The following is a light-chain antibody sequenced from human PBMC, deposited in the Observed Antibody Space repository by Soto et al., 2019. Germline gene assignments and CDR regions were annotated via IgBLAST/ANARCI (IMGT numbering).Light chain of an antibody. Sequence: QSVLTQPPSVSGAPGQRVTISCTGSSSNIGAGYDVHWYEQLPGTAPKLLIYGNSNRPSGVPDRFSGSKSGTSASLAITGLQAEDEADYYCQSYDSSLSGSVLGGGTKVTVL. J-gene: IGLJ2*01. V-gene: IGLV1-40*01. CDR2: GNS. CDR1: SSNIGAGYD. CDR3: QSYDSSLSGSV.